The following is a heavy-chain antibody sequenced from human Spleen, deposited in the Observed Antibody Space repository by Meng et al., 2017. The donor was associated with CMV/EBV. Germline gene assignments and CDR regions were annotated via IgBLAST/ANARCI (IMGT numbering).Heavy chain of an antibody. Sequence: GGSLRLSCAASGFTFSSYAMHWVRQAPGKGLDWLSYISSSSTTIYYGDSVKGRFTISRDNAKNSLYLQMNNLRAEDTAVYYCARIDFYGMDVWGQGTTVTVSS. V-gene: IGHV3-48*04. CDR3: ARIDFYGMDV. J-gene: IGHJ6*02. CDR2: ISSSSTTI. CDR1: GFTFSSYA.